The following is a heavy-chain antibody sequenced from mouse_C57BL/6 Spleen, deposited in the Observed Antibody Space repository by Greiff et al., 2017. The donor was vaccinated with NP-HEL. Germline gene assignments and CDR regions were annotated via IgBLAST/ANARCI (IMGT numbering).Heavy chain of an antibody. J-gene: IGHJ2*01. D-gene: IGHD2-4*01. V-gene: IGHV5-6*01. CDR3: ARQNDYDGLGY. CDR1: WFTFQSYC. Sequence: VPGGGSGGELVKPGGALKLSCAAPWFTFQSYCMSLLRQSPDKRLEWVATISSGGSYTYYPDSVKGRFTISRDNAKNTLYLQMSSLKSEDTAMYYCARQNDYDGLGYWGQGTTLTVSS. CDR2: ISSGGSYT.